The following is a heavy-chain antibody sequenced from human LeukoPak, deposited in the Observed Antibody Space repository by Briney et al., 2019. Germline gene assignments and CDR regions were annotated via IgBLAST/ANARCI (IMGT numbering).Heavy chain of an antibody. CDR2: ISYDGSNK. Sequence: GGSLRLSCAASGFTFSSYAMHWVRQAPGKGLEWVAVISYDGSNKYYADSVKGRFTISRDNSKNTLYLQMNSLRVEDTAVYYCAKDISGRGYCSSTSCYTSMDVWGKGTTVTVSS. J-gene: IGHJ6*03. CDR1: GFTFSSYA. V-gene: IGHV3-30-3*01. CDR3: AKDISGRGYCSSTSCYTSMDV. D-gene: IGHD2-2*02.